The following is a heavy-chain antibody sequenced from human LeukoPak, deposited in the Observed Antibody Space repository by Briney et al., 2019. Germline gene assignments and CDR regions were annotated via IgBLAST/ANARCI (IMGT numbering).Heavy chain of an antibody. D-gene: IGHD1-20*01. V-gene: IGHV3-48*03. J-gene: IGHJ4*02. CDR2: ISSSGNTI. CDR1: GFTFSSYE. CDR3: ASLDLIGTPRAHDY. Sequence: GGALRLSCAASGFTFSSYEMNWVRQAPGKGLEWVSYISSSGNTIYYADSVKARFTISRDNHNKSLYLQMNGLRAEDTAVYYCASLDLIGTPRAHDYWGQGTLVTVSS.